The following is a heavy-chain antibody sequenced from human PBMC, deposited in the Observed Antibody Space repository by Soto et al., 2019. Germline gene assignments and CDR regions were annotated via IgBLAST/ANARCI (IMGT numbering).Heavy chain of an antibody. Sequence: GGSLRLSCAASGFTFSSYSMNWVRQAPGKGLEWVSSISSSSSYIYYADSVKGRFTISRDNAKNSLYLQMNSLRAEDTAVYYCARDCSGGSCYPGMDVWGQGTTVTVSS. V-gene: IGHV3-21*01. CDR2: ISSSSSYI. D-gene: IGHD2-15*01. J-gene: IGHJ6*02. CDR1: GFTFSSYS. CDR3: ARDCSGGSCYPGMDV.